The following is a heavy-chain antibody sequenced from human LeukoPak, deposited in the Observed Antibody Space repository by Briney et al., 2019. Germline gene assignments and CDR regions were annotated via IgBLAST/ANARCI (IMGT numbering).Heavy chain of an antibody. Sequence: GGSLRLSCAASGFTFSSYAMSWVRQAPGKGLEWVSAISGSGGSTYYADSVKGRFTISRDNSKNTLYLQMNSLRAEDMAVYYCAKDEYSSSWSYYYYMDVWGKGTTVTVSS. D-gene: IGHD6-13*01. CDR3: AKDEYSSSWSYYYYMDV. V-gene: IGHV3-23*01. CDR1: GFTFSSYA. CDR2: ISGSGGST. J-gene: IGHJ6*03.